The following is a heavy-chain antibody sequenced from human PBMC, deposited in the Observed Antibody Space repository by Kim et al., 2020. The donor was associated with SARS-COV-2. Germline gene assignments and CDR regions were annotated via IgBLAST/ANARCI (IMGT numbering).Heavy chain of an antibody. CDR3: ARASGIQHAGLNFDY. CDR1: GGSISSGGYY. J-gene: IGHJ4*02. Sequence: SETLSLTCTVSGGSISSGGYYWSWIRQHPGKGLEWIGYIYYSGSTYYNPSLKSRVTISVDTSKNQFSLKLSSVTAADTAVYYCARASGIQHAGLNFDYWGQGTLVTVSS. V-gene: IGHV4-31*03. D-gene: IGHD5-18*01. CDR2: IYYSGST.